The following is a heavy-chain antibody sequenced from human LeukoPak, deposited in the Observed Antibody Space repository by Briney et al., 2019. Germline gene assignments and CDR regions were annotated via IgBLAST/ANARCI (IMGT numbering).Heavy chain of an antibody. CDR2: ITNSGSSI. J-gene: IGHJ4*02. CDR3: AGRTFGGESPAFDY. V-gene: IGHV3-11*01. Sequence: GGSLRLSCAAPGLTFRDFYMSWIRQAPGRGLEYISYITNSGSSIYYAASVMGRFTISRDNAKNSLYLQMSNLRAEDTAIYYCAGRTFGGESPAFDYWGQGTLVTVSS. D-gene: IGHD2-21*01. CDR1: GLTFRDFY.